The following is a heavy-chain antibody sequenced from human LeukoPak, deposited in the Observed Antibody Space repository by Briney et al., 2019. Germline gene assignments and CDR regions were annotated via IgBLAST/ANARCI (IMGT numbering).Heavy chain of an antibody. CDR2: INHSGST. J-gene: IGHJ4*02. CDR3: ASAEEGDLFDD. V-gene: IGHV4-38-2*02. Sequence: SETLSLTCTVSGYSISSGYYWGWIRQPPGKGLEWIGEINHSGSTNYNPSLKSRVTISVDTSKNQFSLKLSSVTAADTAVYYCASAEEGDLFDDWGQGTLVTVSS. CDR1: GYSISSGYY.